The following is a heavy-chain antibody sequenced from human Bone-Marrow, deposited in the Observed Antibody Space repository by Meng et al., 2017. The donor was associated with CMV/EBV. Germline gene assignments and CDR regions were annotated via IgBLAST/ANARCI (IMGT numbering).Heavy chain of an antibody. J-gene: IGHJ6*02. V-gene: IGHV1-69*05. D-gene: IGHD1-26*01. CDR2: IIPIFGTA. CDR3: ARVEGGSYYAYYYYGMDV. CDR1: GGTFSSYA. Sequence: SVKVSCKASGGTFSSYAISWVRQAPGQGLEWMGGIIPIFGTANYAQKFQGRVTITTDESTSTAYMELSSLRSEDTAVYYCARVEGGSYYAYYYYGMDVWGQGTTVTVSS.